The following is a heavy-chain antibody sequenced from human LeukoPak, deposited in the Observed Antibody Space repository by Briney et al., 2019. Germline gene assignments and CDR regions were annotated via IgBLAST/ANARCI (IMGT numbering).Heavy chain of an antibody. V-gene: IGHV4-61*01. Sequence: PSETLSLTCTVSGGSVSSGSYYWSWIRQPPGKGLEWIGYIYYSGSTNYNPSLKSRVTISVDTSKNQFSLKLSSVTAADTAVYYCARNIAVAGTNFDYWGQGTLVTASS. J-gene: IGHJ4*02. CDR2: IYYSGST. D-gene: IGHD6-19*01. CDR1: GGSVSSGSYY. CDR3: ARNIAVAGTNFDY.